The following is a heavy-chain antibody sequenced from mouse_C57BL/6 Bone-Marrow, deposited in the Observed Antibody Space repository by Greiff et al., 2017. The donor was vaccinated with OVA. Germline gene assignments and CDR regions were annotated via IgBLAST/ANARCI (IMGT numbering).Heavy chain of an antibody. J-gene: IGHJ3*01. D-gene: IGHD2-4*01. CDR2: IDPSDSYT. Sequence: QVQLQQPGAELVMPGASVKLSCKASGYTFTSYWMHWVKQRPGQGLEWIGEIDPSDSYTNYNQKFKGKSTLTVDKSSSTAYMQLSSLTSEDSAVYYCARDYGGSWFAYWGQGTLVTVSA. CDR1: GYTFTSYW. V-gene: IGHV1-69*01. CDR3: ARDYGGSWFAY.